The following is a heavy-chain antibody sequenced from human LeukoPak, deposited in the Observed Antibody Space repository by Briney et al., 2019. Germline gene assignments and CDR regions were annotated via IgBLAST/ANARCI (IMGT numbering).Heavy chain of an antibody. D-gene: IGHD3-10*01. CDR2: ISSSSSYI. CDR3: ARRDYCGSGTPGY. Sequence: PGGSLRLSCAASGFTFSSYSMNWVRQAPGKGLEWVSSISSSSSYIYYADSVKGRFTISRDNAKNSLYLQINSLRAEDTAVYYCARRDYCGSGTPGYWGQGTLVTVSS. V-gene: IGHV3-21*01. J-gene: IGHJ4*02. CDR1: GFTFSSYS.